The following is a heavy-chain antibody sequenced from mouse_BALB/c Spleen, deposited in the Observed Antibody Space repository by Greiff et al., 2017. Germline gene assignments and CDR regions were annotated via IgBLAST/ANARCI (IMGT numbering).Heavy chain of an antibody. CDR3: ARREYDYDGRGAMDY. J-gene: IGHJ4*01. CDR2: ISSGGSYT. D-gene: IGHD2-4*01. CDR1: GFTFSSYA. Sequence: EVKLVESGGGLVKPGGSLKLSCAASGFTFSSYAMSWVRQTPEKRLEWVATISSGGSYTYYPDSVKGRFTISRDNAKNTLYLQMSSLRSEDTAMYYCARREYDYDGRGAMDYWGQGTSVTVSS. V-gene: IGHV5-9-3*01.